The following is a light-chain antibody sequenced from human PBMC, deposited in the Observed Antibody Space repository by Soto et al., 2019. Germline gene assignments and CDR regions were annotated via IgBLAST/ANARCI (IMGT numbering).Light chain of an antibody. V-gene: IGKV3-20*01. CDR1: QSVDSTY. CDR3: QYYDSFRK. CDR2: GAS. Sequence: EIVLTQSPGTLSLSPGERATLSCRASQSVDSTYLTWYQQKPGQAPRLLIYGASGRATGVPDRFSGSGSGTDFTLTISRLEPEDFAVYFCQYYDSFRKFGQRTKV. J-gene: IGKJ1*01.